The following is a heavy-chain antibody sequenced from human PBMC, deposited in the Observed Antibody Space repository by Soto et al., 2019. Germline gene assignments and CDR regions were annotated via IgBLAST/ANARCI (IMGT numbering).Heavy chain of an antibody. Sequence: QVTLKESGPVLVKPTETLTLTCTVSGFSLSNARMGVSWIRQPPGKALEWLAHIFSNDEKSYSTSLKSRLTIYKDTSKRQVVLTMTNMDPVDTATYYCARCGQWFGDPNWFDPWGQGTLVTVSS. CDR1: GFSLSNARMG. V-gene: IGHV2-26*01. D-gene: IGHD3-10*01. CDR2: IFSNDEK. J-gene: IGHJ5*02. CDR3: ARCGQWFGDPNWFDP.